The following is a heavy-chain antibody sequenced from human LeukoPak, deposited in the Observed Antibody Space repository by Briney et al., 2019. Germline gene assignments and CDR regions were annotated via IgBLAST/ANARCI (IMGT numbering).Heavy chain of an antibody. CDR2: ISAYNGNT. Sequence: GASVKVSCKASGYTFTSYGISWVRQAPGQGLEWMGWISAYNGNTNYAQKLQGRVTMTTDTSTSTAYMELRSLRSDGTAVYYCARYVPNRYSSSWDFDYWGQGTLVTVSS. J-gene: IGHJ4*02. V-gene: IGHV1-18*01. CDR3: ARYVPNRYSSSWDFDY. D-gene: IGHD6-13*01. CDR1: GYTFTSYG.